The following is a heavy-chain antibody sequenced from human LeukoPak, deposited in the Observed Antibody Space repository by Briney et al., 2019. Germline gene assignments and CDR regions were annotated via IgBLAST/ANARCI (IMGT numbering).Heavy chain of an antibody. CDR3: PRNYYDSSGPIAAN. CDR2: ISAYNGNT. CDR1: GYTFTSYG. V-gene: IGHV1-18*01. Sequence: ASVKVSCKASGYTFTSYGISWVRQAPGQGLEWMGWISAYNGNTNYAQKLQGRVTITTDTSTSTAYMELRSLRSEDTAVYSCPRNYYDSSGPIAANWGQGALVAVSS. D-gene: IGHD3-22*01. J-gene: IGHJ4*02.